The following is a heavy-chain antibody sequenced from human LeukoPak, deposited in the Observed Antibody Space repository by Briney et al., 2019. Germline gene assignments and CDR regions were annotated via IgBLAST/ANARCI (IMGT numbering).Heavy chain of an antibody. Sequence: PGESLKISCKASGYSFTSYWIGWVRQMPGKGLEWMGIIYPGDSDTRYSPSFQGQVTISADKSISTAYLQWSSLKASDTAMYYCAGGEVNHREYYYGSGSYYNVGPDYWGQGTLVTVSS. V-gene: IGHV5-51*01. J-gene: IGHJ4*02. CDR1: GYSFTSYW. CDR2: IYPGDSDT. D-gene: IGHD3-10*01. CDR3: AGGEVNHREYYYGSGSYYNVGPDY.